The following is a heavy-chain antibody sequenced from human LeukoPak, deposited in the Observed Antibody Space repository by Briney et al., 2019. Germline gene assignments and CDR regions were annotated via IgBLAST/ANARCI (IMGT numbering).Heavy chain of an antibody. D-gene: IGHD3-10*01. CDR2: INPNSGGT. V-gene: IGHV1-2*02. CDR1: GYTFTGYN. J-gene: IGHJ4*02. CDR3: ARLGIYGSGSR. Sequence: ASVKVSCKASGYTFTGYNMHWVRHAPGQGLEWMGWINPNSGGTNYAQKFQGRVTMTRDTSISTAYMELSRLRSDDTAVYYCARLGIYGSGSRWGQGTLVSVSS.